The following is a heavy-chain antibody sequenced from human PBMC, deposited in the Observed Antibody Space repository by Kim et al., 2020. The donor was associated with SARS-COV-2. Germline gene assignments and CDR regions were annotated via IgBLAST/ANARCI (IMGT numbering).Heavy chain of an antibody. CDR2: IYYSGST. V-gene: IGHV4-59*01. Sequence: SETLSLTCTVSGGSISSYYWSWIRQPPGKGLEWIGYIYYSGSTNYNPSLKSRVTISVDTSKNPFSLKLSSVTAADTAVYYCARLLVGEGAFDIWGQGTMVTVSS. D-gene: IGHD1-26*01. J-gene: IGHJ3*02. CDR3: ARLLVGEGAFDI. CDR1: GGSISSYY.